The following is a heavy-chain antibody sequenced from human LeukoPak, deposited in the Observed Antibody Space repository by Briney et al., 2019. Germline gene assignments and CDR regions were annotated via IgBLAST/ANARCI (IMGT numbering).Heavy chain of an antibody. CDR3: AREGPDRPYYDFWSGYYRWYFDL. CDR1: GGSFSGYY. CDR2: INHSGST. V-gene: IGHV4-34*01. J-gene: IGHJ2*01. Sequence: PSETLSLTCAVYGGSFSGYYWSWIRQPPGKGLEWIGEINHSGSTNYNPSLKSRVTISVDTSKNQFSLKLSSVTAADTAVYYCAREGPDRPYYDFWSGYYRWYFDLWGRGTLVTVSS. D-gene: IGHD3-3*01.